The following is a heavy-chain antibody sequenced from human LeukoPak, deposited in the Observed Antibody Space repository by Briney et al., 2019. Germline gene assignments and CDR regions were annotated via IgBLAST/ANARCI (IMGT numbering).Heavy chain of an antibody. CDR3: ARGGSFDY. Sequence: SETLSLTCTVSGGSISSSSYYWGWIRQPPGKGLEWIGNIYYSGSTYYNPSLKSRVTISVDTSKNQFSLKLSSVTAADTAVYYCARGGSFDYWGQGTLVTVSS. CDR2: IYYSGST. J-gene: IGHJ4*02. CDR1: GGSISSSSYY. V-gene: IGHV4-39*07.